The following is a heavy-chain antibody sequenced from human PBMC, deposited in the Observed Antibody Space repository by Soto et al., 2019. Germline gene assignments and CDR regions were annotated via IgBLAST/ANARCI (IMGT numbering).Heavy chain of an antibody. CDR1: GYTFTSYA. V-gene: IGHV1-3*01. D-gene: IGHD6-19*01. CDR3: ARVGRILVGYSSGWYVSRGYDYYYMDV. Sequence: ASVKVSCKASGYTFTSYAMHWVRQAPGQRLEWMGWINAGNGNTKYSQKFQGRVTITRDTSASTAYMELSSLRSEDTAVYYCARVGRILVGYSSGWYVSRGYDYYYMDVWGKGTTVTVSS. J-gene: IGHJ6*03. CDR2: INAGNGNT.